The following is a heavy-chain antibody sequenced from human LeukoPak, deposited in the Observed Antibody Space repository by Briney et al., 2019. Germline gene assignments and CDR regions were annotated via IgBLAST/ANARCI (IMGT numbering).Heavy chain of an antibody. J-gene: IGHJ4*02. Sequence: GESLKISFKGSGYRFTSYGIGWVRPMLGKGLEWMGIIYPGDSDTRYSPSFQGQVTISADKSISTAYLQWSSLKASDTAMYYCALYYEGISYFDYWGQGTLVTVSS. CDR3: ALYYEGISYFDY. D-gene: IGHD3-22*01. CDR1: GYRFTSYG. CDR2: IYPGDSDT. V-gene: IGHV5-51*01.